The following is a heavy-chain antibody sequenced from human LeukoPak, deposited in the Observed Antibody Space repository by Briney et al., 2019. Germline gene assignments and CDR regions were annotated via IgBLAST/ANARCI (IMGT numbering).Heavy chain of an antibody. V-gene: IGHV4-38-2*02. Sequence: SETLSLTCTVSGYSISSGYYWGWIRQPPGKGLEWIGSIYHSGSTYYNPSLKSRVTISVDTSKNQFSLKLSSVTAADTAVYYCARGPLAAAGRYYFDYWGQGTLVTISS. CDR2: IYHSGST. D-gene: IGHD6-13*01. CDR1: GYSISSGYY. CDR3: ARGPLAAAGRYYFDY. J-gene: IGHJ4*02.